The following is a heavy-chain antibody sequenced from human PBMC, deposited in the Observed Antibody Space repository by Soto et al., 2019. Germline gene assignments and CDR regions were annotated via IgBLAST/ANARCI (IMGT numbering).Heavy chain of an antibody. D-gene: IGHD2-8*02. J-gene: IGHJ4*02. V-gene: IGHV1-2*02. CDR2: INPDSGAT. Sequence: HEHLVQSGAEVKRPGASLKVSCKASGYSFTGYYIHWVRQAPGQGLEWMGWINPDSGATNYAQNFQGRFTLASDTSISTASMDRTSLTSDDTAVYYCARGDYGTGGYPFPYFDYWGQGTLVIVSS. CDR3: ARGDYGTGGYPFPYFDY. CDR1: GYSFTGYY.